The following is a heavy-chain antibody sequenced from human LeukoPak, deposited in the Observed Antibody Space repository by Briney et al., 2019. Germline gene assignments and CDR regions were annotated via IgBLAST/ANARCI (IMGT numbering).Heavy chain of an antibody. CDR1: GGSISSYY. CDR2: IYYSGST. V-gene: IGHV4-59*01. CDR3: ARGSGPIRYYFDY. J-gene: IGHJ4*02. D-gene: IGHD3-3*01. Sequence: SETLSLTCSVTGGSISSYYWSWIRQPPGKGLEWIGYIYYSGSTNYYPSLKSRVTISVDTSKNQFSLKLSSVTAADTAVYYCARGSGPIRYYFDYWGQGTLVTVSS.